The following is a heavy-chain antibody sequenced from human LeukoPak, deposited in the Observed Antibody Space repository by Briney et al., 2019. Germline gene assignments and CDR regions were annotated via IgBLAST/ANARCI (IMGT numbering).Heavy chain of an antibody. D-gene: IGHD3-10*01. J-gene: IGHJ4*02. CDR3: ARLKGSGSFDY. Sequence: GGSLRLSCAASGFTFSSYEMNWVRQAPGKGLEWVSGINWNGGSTGYADSVKGRFTISRDNAKNPLYLQMNSLRAEDTALYYCARLKGSGSFDYWGQGTLVTVSS. V-gene: IGHV3-20*04. CDR1: GFTFSSYE. CDR2: INWNGGST.